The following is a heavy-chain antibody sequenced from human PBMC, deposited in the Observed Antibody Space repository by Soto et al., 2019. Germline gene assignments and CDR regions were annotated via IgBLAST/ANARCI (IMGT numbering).Heavy chain of an antibody. V-gene: IGHV1-3*01. D-gene: IGHD3-10*01. CDR1: GYTFTSYA. Sequence: VSVKVSCKASGYTFTSYAMHWVRQAPGQRLEWMGWINAGNGNTKYSQKFQGRVTITRDTSASTAYMELSSLRSEDTAVYYCAREKPRITMVRGVPYYGMDVWGQGTTVTVSS. CDR2: INAGNGNT. J-gene: IGHJ6*02. CDR3: AREKPRITMVRGVPYYGMDV.